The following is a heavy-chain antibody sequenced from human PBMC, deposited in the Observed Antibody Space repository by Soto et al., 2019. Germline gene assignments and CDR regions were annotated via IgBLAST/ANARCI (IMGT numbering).Heavy chain of an antibody. D-gene: IGHD2-15*01. Sequence: SLRLSCAASGITVSTNYMTWVRQAPGKGLEWVSEIYTGGTTYYADSVKDRFIISRDNSKNTLYLQMNSLRAEDTAIYYCAKNFADSNPFYDSWGQGLLVTVSS. CDR3: AKNFADSNPFYDS. CDR2: IYTGGTT. V-gene: IGHV3-66*01. J-gene: IGHJ4*02. CDR1: GITVSTNY.